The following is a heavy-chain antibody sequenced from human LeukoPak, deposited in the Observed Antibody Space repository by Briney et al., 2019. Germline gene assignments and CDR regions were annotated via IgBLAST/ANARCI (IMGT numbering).Heavy chain of an antibody. V-gene: IGHV3-23*01. D-gene: IGHD4-17*01. CDR3: AKRSVTKDLYFDY. CDR2: VSASGGTT. J-gene: IGHJ4*02. Sequence: TGGSLRLSCAASGFTFSSYGMSWVRQAPGEWLQWVSSVSASGGTTYYADSVKGRFTISRDNSRNTLYLQMNNLRAEDTAVYFCAKRSVTKDLYFDYWGQGTLVTVSS. CDR1: GFTFSSYG.